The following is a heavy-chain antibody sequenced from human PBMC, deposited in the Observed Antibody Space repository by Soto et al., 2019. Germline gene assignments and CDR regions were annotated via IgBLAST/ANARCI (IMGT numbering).Heavy chain of an antibody. J-gene: IGHJ6*03. CDR1: GGSISSYY. D-gene: IGHD5-12*01. CDR3: ASSYGGDYSGYEWNRENYYYYYMDV. Sequence: SETLSLTCTVSGGSISSYYWSWIRQPPGKGLEWIGYIYYSGSTNSNPSLKSRVTISVDTSKNQFSLKLSSVTAADTAVYYCASSYGGDYSGYEWNRENYYYYYMDVWGKGTTVTVSS. CDR2: IYYSGST. V-gene: IGHV4-59*01.